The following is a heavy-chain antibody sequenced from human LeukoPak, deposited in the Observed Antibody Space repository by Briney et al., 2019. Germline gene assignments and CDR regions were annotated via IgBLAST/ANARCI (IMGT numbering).Heavy chain of an antibody. CDR3: ARIPLTRFLEWPYFDP. CDR1: GASVTGYY. J-gene: IGHJ5*02. V-gene: IGHV4-59*02. CDR2: IYYTGNI. Sequence: PSETLSLTCTVSGASVTGYYWSWIRQPPGKGLEWIGFIYYTGNIKYNPSLKGRATISVDTSKDLVSLELKSVTAADTAVYFCARIPLTRFLEWPYFDPWGQGTQVTVSS. D-gene: IGHD3-3*01.